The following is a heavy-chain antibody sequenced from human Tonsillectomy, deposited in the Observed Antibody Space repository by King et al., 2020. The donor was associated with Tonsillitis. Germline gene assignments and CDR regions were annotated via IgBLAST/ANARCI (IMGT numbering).Heavy chain of an antibody. CDR3: ARGQYYYDSSGYYSLYFDY. J-gene: IGHJ4*02. CDR2: INPSAGST. CDR1: GYTFTSYY. V-gene: IGHV1-46*01. D-gene: IGHD3-22*01. Sequence: QLVQSGAEVTKPGASVKVSCKASGYTFTSYYMHWVRQAPGQGLEWMGIINPSAGSTSYAQKFQGRATMTRETSTSTVYMELSSLTCEETAVYYCARGQYYYDSSGYYSLYFDYWGQGTLITVSS.